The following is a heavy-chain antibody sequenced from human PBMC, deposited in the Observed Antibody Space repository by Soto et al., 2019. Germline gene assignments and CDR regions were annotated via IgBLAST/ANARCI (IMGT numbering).Heavy chain of an antibody. V-gene: IGHV3-30-3*01. J-gene: IGHJ4*02. CDR3: ASVLDSRQVYGPEDY. D-gene: IGHD1-20*01. Sequence: GGSLRLSCAASKFTFSSYAMHWVRQAPGKGLEWVAAISHDGSNKYYADSVKGRFTISRDNSNNTLYLQMNSLRAEDTAVYYCASVLDSRQVYGPEDYWGQGTLVTVSS. CDR1: KFTFSSYA. CDR2: ISHDGSNK.